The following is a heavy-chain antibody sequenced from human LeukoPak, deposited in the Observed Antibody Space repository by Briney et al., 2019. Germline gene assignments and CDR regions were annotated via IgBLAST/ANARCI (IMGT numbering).Heavy chain of an antibody. CDR2: IYYSGST. J-gene: IGHJ5*02. V-gene: IGHV4-30-4*01. CDR3: ARILGYCSGGSCYSIAVNWFDP. CDR1: GGSISSGDYY. D-gene: IGHD2-15*01. Sequence: SETLSLTCTVSGGSISSGDYYWSWIRQPPGKGLEWIGYIYYSGSTYYNPSLKSRVTISVDTSKNQFSLKLSSVTAADTAVYYCARILGYCSGGSCYSIAVNWFDPWGQGTLVTVSS.